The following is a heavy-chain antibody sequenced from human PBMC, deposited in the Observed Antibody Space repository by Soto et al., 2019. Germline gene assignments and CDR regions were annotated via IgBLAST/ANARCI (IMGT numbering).Heavy chain of an antibody. CDR3: ARGGTSVY. Sequence: QVQLVESGGGVVQPGRSLRLSCAASGFTFSSYAMHWVRQAPGKGLEWVAVISYDGSNKYYADSVKGRFTISRDNSKNPLYLQMNSLRAEDTAGYYWARGGTSVYWGQGTLVTVSS. CDR2: ISYDGSNK. V-gene: IGHV3-30-3*01. CDR1: GFTFSSYA. J-gene: IGHJ4*02. D-gene: IGHD1-1*01.